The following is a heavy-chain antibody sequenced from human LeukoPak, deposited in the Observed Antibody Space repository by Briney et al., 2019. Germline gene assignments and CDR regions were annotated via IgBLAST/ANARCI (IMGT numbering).Heavy chain of an antibody. CDR3: AREEFLHEIDSSGYFVY. V-gene: IGHV4-4*07. D-gene: IGHD3-22*01. J-gene: IGHJ4*02. CDR1: GGSITGYY. CDR2: VSSSGVG. Sequence: SETLCLTCTVSGGSITGYYWNWIRQPAGQGLEWIGRVSSSGVGNYNPSLTSRVTMSVDTSKNQFSLKLTSLTAADTAVYYCAREEFLHEIDSSGYFVYWGQGTLVTVSS.